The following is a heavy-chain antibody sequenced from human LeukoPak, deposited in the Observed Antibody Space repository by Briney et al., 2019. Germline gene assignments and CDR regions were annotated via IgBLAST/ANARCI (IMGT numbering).Heavy chain of an antibody. Sequence: ASVKVSCKASGYTFTSYDINWVRQATGQGLEWMGWMNPNSGNTGYAQKFQGRVTMTRNTSISTAYMELSSLRSDDTAVYYCAGVGIQLSNLLPSDYWGQGTLVTVSS. CDR2: MNPNSGNT. J-gene: IGHJ4*02. D-gene: IGHD5-18*01. V-gene: IGHV1-8*01. CDR1: GYTFTSYD. CDR3: AGVGIQLSNLLPSDY.